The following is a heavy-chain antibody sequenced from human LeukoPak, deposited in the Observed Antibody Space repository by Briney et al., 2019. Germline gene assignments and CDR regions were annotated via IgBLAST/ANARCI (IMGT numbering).Heavy chain of an antibody. CDR1: GYTFTNYG. V-gene: IGHV1-18*01. Sequence: ASVKVSCKASGYTFTNYGISWVRQAPGQGLEWMGWISAYNGNTNYAQKFQGRVTLTTDTSTSTAYMELRSLRSDDTAVYYCARDRDYGDYNTQDLFVYWGQGTLVTVSS. CDR3: ARDRDYGDYNTQDLFVY. CDR2: ISAYNGNT. D-gene: IGHD4-17*01. J-gene: IGHJ4*02.